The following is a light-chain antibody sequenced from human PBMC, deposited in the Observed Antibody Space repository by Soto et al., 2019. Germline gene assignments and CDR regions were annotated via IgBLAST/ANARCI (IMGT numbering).Light chain of an antibody. J-gene: IGKJ1*01. Sequence: DIQMTQSPSTLSASVGDRVTITCRASQSISSWLAWYQQKPGKAPKLLIYDASSLESGVPSRFSGSGSGTDFTLTISSLQPDDFATYYCQQYNSYSQTFCQGTKVEIK. V-gene: IGKV1-5*01. CDR2: DAS. CDR1: QSISSW. CDR3: QQYNSYSQT.